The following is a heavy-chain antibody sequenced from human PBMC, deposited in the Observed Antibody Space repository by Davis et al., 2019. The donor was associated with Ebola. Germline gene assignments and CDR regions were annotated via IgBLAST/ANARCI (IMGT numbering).Heavy chain of an antibody. D-gene: IGHD6-6*01. Sequence: SETLSPTCTVSGGSISSYYWSWIRQLPGKGLEWIGYIYYSGNTNYNPSLKSRVTISVDTSKNQFSLKLSSVTAADTAVYYCARHSSSSRGWFDPWGQGTLVTVSS. V-gene: IGHV4-59*08. CDR1: GGSISSYY. CDR3: ARHSSSSRGWFDP. J-gene: IGHJ5*02. CDR2: IYYSGNT.